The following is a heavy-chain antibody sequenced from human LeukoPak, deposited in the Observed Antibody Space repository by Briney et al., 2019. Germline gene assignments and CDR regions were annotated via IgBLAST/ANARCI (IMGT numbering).Heavy chain of an antibody. CDR1: GFTFISYS. V-gene: IGHV3-21*01. CDR3: ARDIYNSGLSAFDI. CDR2: ISTTSTYI. D-gene: IGHD3-10*01. Sequence: GGSLRLSCAASGFTFISYSMNWVRQAPGKGLEWVSSISTTSTYIYYADSVRGRFTISRDNAKNSLYLQMNSLRAEDTAVYYCARDIYNSGLSAFDIWGLGTRVTVSS. J-gene: IGHJ3*02.